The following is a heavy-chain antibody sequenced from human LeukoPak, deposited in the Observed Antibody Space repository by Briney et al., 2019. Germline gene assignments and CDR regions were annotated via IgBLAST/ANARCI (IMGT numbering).Heavy chain of an antibody. CDR2: IYPGDSDT. CDR1: GYIFTNYW. V-gene: IGHV5-51*01. J-gene: IGHJ5*02. D-gene: IGHD3-10*01. Sequence: GESLKISCKGSGYIFTNYWIGWVRQMPGKGLEWMGIIYPGDSDTRYSPSFQGRVTISADKSISTAYLQWSSLKASDTAMYYCARQRFTMRAYAGNWFDPWGRGTLVTVSS. CDR3: ARQRFTMRAYAGNWFDP.